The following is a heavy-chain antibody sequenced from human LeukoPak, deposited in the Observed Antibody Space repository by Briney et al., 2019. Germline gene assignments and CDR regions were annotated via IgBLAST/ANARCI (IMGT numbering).Heavy chain of an antibody. D-gene: IGHD3-10*01. CDR1: SGSISTYY. J-gene: IGHJ3*02. CDR2: FYSSGST. Sequence: SETLSLTCTVSSGSISTYYWSWIRQPAGKELEWIGRFYSSGSTNYNPSFKSRVTMSVDTSKNQFSLKLTSVTAADTAVYYCARDWGSGNGFDIWGQGTMVTVSS. V-gene: IGHV4-4*07. CDR3: ARDWGSGNGFDI.